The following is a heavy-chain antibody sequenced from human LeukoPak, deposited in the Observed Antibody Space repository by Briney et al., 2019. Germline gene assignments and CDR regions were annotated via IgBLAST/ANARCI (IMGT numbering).Heavy chain of an antibody. CDR2: IYYSGST. D-gene: IGHD3-22*01. CDR1: GGSISSSSYY. Sequence: SETLSLTCTVSGGSISSSSYYWGWIRQPPGKGLEWIGSIYYSGSTYYNPSLKSRVTISVDTSKNQFSLKLSSVTAADTAVYYCARDRRTYDSSGYFSLGYYYYMDVWGKGTTVTVSS. CDR3: ARDRRTYDSSGYFSLGYYYYMDV. V-gene: IGHV4-39*07. J-gene: IGHJ6*03.